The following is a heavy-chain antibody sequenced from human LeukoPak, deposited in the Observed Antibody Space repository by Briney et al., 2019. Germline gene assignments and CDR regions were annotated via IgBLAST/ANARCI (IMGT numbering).Heavy chain of an antibody. J-gene: IGHJ4*02. CDR2: INHSGST. D-gene: IGHD1-26*01. V-gene: IGHV4-34*01. CDR1: GGSFSGYY. CDR3: ARGISGSGSYGHFDY. Sequence: PSETLSLTCAVYGGSFSGYYWSWIRQPPGKGLEWIGEINHSGSTNYNPSLKSRVTMSVDTSKNQFSLRLSSVTAADTAIYYCARGISGSGSYGHFDYWGQGILVTVSS.